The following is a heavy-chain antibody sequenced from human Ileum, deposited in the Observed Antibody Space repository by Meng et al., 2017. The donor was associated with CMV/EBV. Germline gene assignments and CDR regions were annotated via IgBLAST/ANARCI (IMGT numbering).Heavy chain of an antibody. Sequence: SISSGDYYWSWIRQPPGKGLEWIGYIYYSGSTYYNPSLKSRLTISLDTSKNQFSLKLSSVTAADTAVYYCAREERYDYGDYGRYDPWGQGTLVTVSS. CDR1: SISSGDYY. D-gene: IGHD4-17*01. J-gene: IGHJ5*02. V-gene: IGHV4-30-4*08. CDR3: AREERYDYGDYGRYDP. CDR2: IYYSGST.